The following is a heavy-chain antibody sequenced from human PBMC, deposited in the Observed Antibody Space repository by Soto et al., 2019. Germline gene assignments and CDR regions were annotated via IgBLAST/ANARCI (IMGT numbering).Heavy chain of an antibody. CDR3: ARDLGPTTYYYGMDV. Sequence: QVQLVESGGGLLKPGGSLRLSCAASGFTFSDYSMSWIRQAPGKGLEWVSYISSSSSHTNYADSVKGRFTISRDNAKNSRYLQMNSLRAEDTAVYYCARDLGPTTYYYGMDVWGQGTTVTVSS. CDR1: GFTFSDYS. D-gene: IGHD3-16*01. V-gene: IGHV3-11*06. J-gene: IGHJ6*02. CDR2: ISSSSSHT.